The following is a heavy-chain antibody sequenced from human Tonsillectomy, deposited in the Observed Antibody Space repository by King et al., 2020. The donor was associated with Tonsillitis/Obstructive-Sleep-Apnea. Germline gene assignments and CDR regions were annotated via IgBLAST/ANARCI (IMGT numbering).Heavy chain of an antibody. D-gene: IGHD3-3*01. Sequence: VQLVESGGGLVQPGGSLKLSCAASGFTFSGSGLHWVRQASGKGLEWVGRIRSKANSYATEYAASVKGRFTISRDDSKNTAFLQMDSLKTEDTAVYYCTSRVEWSFDSWGQGTLVTVSS. CDR1: GFTFSGSG. CDR3: TSRVEWSFDS. V-gene: IGHV3-73*02. CDR2: IRSKANSYAT. J-gene: IGHJ4*02.